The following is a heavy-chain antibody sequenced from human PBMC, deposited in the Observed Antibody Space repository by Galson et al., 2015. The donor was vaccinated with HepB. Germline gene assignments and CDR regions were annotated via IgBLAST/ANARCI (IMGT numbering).Heavy chain of an antibody. CDR3: ARGDFYGSGRPFDY. Sequence: SVKVSCKASGYTFTTYDIYWVRQAPGQRLEWMGWINAGNGNTKYSQKFQGRVTITRDTSASTAYMELSSLRSEDTAVYYCARGDFYGSGRPFDYWGQGSLVTVSS. V-gene: IGHV1-3*01. J-gene: IGHJ4*02. CDR1: GYTFTTYD. D-gene: IGHD3-10*01. CDR2: INAGNGNT.